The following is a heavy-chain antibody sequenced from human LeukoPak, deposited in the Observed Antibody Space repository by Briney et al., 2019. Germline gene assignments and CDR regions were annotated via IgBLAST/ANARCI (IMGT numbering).Heavy chain of an antibody. J-gene: IGHJ6*02. CDR2: IYYSRST. Sequence: SETLSRTCTVSGGSISSYYWSWIRKPPGKGLEWIGYIYYSRSTNYNPSLKSRVTISVDTSKNQFSLKLSSVTAADTAVYYCARLPGYCSSTSCYRYYGMDVWGQGTTVTVSS. CDR3: ARLPGYCSSTSCYRYYGMDV. D-gene: IGHD2-2*01. CDR1: GGSISSYY. V-gene: IGHV4-59*08.